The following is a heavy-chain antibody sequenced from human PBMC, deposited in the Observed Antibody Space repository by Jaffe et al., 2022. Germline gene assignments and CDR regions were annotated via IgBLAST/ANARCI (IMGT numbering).Heavy chain of an antibody. CDR3: ATKAGGYCSGGSCYIFDY. CDR2: IIPISGTA. V-gene: IGHV1-69*01. Sequence: QLVQSGAEVKKPGSSVKVSCKASGGTFSTYPISWVRQAPGQGLEWMGGIIPISGTADYAQKFQGRVTFTADDSTTAYMDLSSLRSEDTAVYYCATKAGGYCSGGSCYIFDYWGQGTLVTVSS. CDR1: GGTFSTYP. J-gene: IGHJ4*02. D-gene: IGHD2-15*01.